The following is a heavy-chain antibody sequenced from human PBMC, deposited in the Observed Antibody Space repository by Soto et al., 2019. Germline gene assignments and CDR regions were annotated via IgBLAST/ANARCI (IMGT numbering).Heavy chain of an antibody. CDR3: ARGATMIVVVIIFDY. J-gene: IGHJ4*02. D-gene: IGHD3-22*01. CDR1: GFTFSSYA. CDR2: ISYDGSNK. Sequence: SLRLSCAASGFTFSSYAMHWVRQAPGKGLEWVAVISYDGSNKYYADSVKGRFTISRDNSKNTLYLQMNSLRAEDTAVYYCARGATMIVVVIIFDYWGQGTLVTVSS. V-gene: IGHV3-30-3*01.